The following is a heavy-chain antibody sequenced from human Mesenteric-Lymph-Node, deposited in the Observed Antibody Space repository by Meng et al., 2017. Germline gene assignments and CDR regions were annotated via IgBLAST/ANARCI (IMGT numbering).Heavy chain of an antibody. Sequence: SETLSLTCAISGDSVSSNSAAWNWIRQSPSRGLEWLGRTYYRSKWYNDYAVSVKSRITINPDTSKNQFSLQLNSVTPEDTAVYYCARDRGPWNYYDSSGYYLYYYYGMDVWGQGTTVTVSS. CDR2: TYYRSKWYN. D-gene: IGHD3-22*01. V-gene: IGHV6-1*01. CDR3: ARDRGPWNYYDSSGYYLYYYYGMDV. J-gene: IGHJ6*02. CDR1: GDSVSSNSAA.